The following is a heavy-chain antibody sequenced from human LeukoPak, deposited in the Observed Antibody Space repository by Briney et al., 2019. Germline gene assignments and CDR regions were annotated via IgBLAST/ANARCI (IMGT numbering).Heavy chain of an antibody. Sequence: ASVKVSCKASGYSFIGYYMHWVRQAPGRGLEWTGWINPNTGGTNYAQKFQGRVTMIRDTSISTAYMELRRLRPDDTAVYYCATLWFGEYGDGFDIWGQGTRVTVSS. J-gene: IGHJ3*02. D-gene: IGHD3-10*01. CDR1: GYSFIGYY. CDR2: INPNTGGT. CDR3: ATLWFGEYGDGFDI. V-gene: IGHV1-2*02.